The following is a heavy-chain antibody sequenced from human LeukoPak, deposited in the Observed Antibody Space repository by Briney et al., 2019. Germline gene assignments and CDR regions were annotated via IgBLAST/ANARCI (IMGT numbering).Heavy chain of an antibody. CDR1: GGSISSSSYY. CDR2: IYYSGST. J-gene: IGHJ3*02. Sequence: SETLSLTCTVSGGSISSSSYYWGWIRQPPGKGLEWIGIIYYSGSTYYNPSLKSRVTISVDTSKNQFSLKLSSVTAADTAVYYCARVHYYDSSGYYPDAFDIWGQGTMVTVSS. CDR3: ARVHYYDSSGYYPDAFDI. D-gene: IGHD3-22*01. V-gene: IGHV4-39*07.